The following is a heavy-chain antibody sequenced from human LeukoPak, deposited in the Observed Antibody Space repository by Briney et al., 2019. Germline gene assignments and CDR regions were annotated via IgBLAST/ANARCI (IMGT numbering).Heavy chain of an antibody. V-gene: IGHV1-3*01. D-gene: IGHD3-22*01. Sequence: ASVKVSCKASGYTFIKYAIHWVRQAPGQRLEWMGWINAGSGNTKYSQRFQGRVTFTRDTSASTAYMELSSLRSEDTAVYYCASAWTYYYDSGGYYFVYWGQGTLVTVSS. CDR1: GYTFIKYA. CDR2: INAGSGNT. CDR3: ASAWTYYYDSGGYYFVY. J-gene: IGHJ4*02.